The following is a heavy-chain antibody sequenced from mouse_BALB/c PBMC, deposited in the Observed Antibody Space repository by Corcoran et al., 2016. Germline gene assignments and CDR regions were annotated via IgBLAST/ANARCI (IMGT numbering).Heavy chain of an antibody. Sequence: QIQLVQSGPELKKPGETVKISCKASGYTFTNYGMNWVKQASGKGLKWMGWINTYTGEPTYADDFKGRFAFSLETSASTAYLQINNLKNEDMATYFCARRSTVVAYYYAMDYWGQGTSVTVSS. D-gene: IGHD1-1*01. CDR2: INTYTGEP. CDR1: GYTFTNYG. CDR3: ARRSTVVAYYYAMDY. J-gene: IGHJ4*01. V-gene: IGHV9-1*02.